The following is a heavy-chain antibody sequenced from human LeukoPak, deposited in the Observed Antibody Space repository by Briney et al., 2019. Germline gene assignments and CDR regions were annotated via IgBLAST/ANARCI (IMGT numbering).Heavy chain of an antibody. D-gene: IGHD2-8*02. CDR2: ISWNSGSI. V-gene: IGHV3-9*01. CDR1: GFTFSSYG. J-gene: IGHJ4*02. Sequence: GGSLRLSCAASGFTFSSYGMHWVRQAPGKGLEWVSGISWNSGSIGYADSVKGRFTISRDNAKNSLYLQMNSLRAEDTALYYCAKSPAPTGTFDYWGQGTLVTVSS. CDR3: AKSPAPTGTFDY.